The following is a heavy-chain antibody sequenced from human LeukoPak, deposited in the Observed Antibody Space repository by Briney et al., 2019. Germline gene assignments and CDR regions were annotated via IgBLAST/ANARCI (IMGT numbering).Heavy chain of an antibody. V-gene: IGHV3-21*04. J-gene: IGHJ6*03. CDR1: GFTFSSYS. D-gene: IGHD1-20*01. CDR2: ISSSSSYI. CDR3: ARLLTAPLYYMDV. Sequence: GGSLRLSCAASGFTFSSYSMNWVRQAPGEGLEWVSSISSSSSYIYYADSVKGRFTISRDNAKNSLYLQMNSLRAEDTAVYYCARLLTAPLYYMDVWGKGTTVTVSS.